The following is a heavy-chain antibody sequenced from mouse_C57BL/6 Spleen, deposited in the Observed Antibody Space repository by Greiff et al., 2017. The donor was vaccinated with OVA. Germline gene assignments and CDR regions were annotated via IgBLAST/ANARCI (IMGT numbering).Heavy chain of an antibody. Sequence: QVQLQQPGAEPVRPGSSVKLSCKASGYTFTSYWMDWVKQRPGQGLEWIGNIYPSDSETHYNQKFKDKATLTVDKSSSPAYMQLSSLTSEDSAVYCCAREVPYYFDYWGQGTTLTVSS. CDR2: IYPSDSET. CDR1: GYTFTSYW. J-gene: IGHJ2*01. CDR3: AREVPYYFDY. V-gene: IGHV1-61*01.